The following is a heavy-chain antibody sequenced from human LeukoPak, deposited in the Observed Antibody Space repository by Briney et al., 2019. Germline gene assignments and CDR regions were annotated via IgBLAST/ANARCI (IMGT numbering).Heavy chain of an antibody. D-gene: IGHD4-23*01. J-gene: IGHJ4*02. Sequence: SETLSLTCTVSGGSINNQYWSWIRQPPGKGLEWIGSIYYSGSTYYNPSLKSRVTISVDTSKNQFSLKLSSVTAADTAVYYCARHTRGNPFDYWGQGTLVTVSS. CDR2: IYYSGST. V-gene: IGHV4-59*05. CDR1: GGSINNQY. CDR3: ARHTRGNPFDY.